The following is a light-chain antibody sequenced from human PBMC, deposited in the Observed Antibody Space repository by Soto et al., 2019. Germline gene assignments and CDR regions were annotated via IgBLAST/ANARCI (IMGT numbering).Light chain of an antibody. V-gene: IGLV2-23*02. J-gene: IGLJ3*02. Sequence: QSALTQPASVSGSPGLSITISCTGTSSDVGSYNLVSWYQQHPGKAPKLMIYEVSKRPSGVSNRFSGSKSGNTASLTISGLQAEDEADYYCCSYAGSRVFGGGTKLTVL. CDR3: CSYAGSRV. CDR2: EVS. CDR1: SSDVGSYNL.